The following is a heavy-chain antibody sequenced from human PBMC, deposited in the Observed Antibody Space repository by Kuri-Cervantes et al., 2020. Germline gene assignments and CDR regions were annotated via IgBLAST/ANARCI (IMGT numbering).Heavy chain of an antibody. J-gene: IGHJ6*02. D-gene: IGHD6-13*01. V-gene: IGHV3-30-3*01. CDR1: GFTLSAYW. Sequence: GGSLRLSCAASGFTLSAYWVNWVRQAPGKGLEWVAVISYDGSNKYYADSVKGRFTISRDNSKNTLYLQMNSLRAENTAVYYCAELVKGEGGMDVWGQGTTVTVSS. CDR3: AELVKGEGGMDV. CDR2: ISYDGSNK.